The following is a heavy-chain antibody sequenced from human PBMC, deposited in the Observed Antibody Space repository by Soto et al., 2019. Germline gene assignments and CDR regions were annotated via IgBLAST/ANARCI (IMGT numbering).Heavy chain of an antibody. CDR1: GDSISSDKW. Sequence: QVQLQESGPGLVKPSGTLSLTCAVSGDSISSDKWWSWVRQPPGKGLEWIGEIHHSGRTNYNPSQKSRFTILVDTSKNQGSLELSSMTAADTAVYYCARGGDWQFDYWGQGTLVTVSS. CDR3: ARGGDWQFDY. J-gene: IGHJ4*02. CDR2: IHHSGRT. V-gene: IGHV4-4*02. D-gene: IGHD2-21*02.